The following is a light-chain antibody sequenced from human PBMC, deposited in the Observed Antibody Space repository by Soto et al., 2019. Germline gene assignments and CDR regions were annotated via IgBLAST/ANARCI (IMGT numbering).Light chain of an antibody. CDR1: SSNIGSGYD. V-gene: IGLV1-40*01. Sequence: QSVLTQPPSVSGAPGQRVTISCTGSSSNIGSGYDVHWYQQFPGTAPKLLIYGNNTRPSGVPDRFSGSKSGTSASLAITGLQAEDEADYYCQSSDTSVSGVIFGGGTKLTVL. J-gene: IGLJ2*01. CDR2: GNN. CDR3: QSSDTSVSGVI.